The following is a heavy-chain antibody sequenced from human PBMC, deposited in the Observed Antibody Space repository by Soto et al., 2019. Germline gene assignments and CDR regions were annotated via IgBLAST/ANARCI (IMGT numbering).Heavy chain of an antibody. V-gene: IGHV3-30*18. J-gene: IGHJ4*02. CDR2: ISYDGSNK. Sequence: QVQLVESGGGVVQPGRSLRLSCAASGFTFSSYGMHWVRQAPGKGLEWVAVISYDGSNKYYADCVKGRFTISRDNSKNTLYLQMNSLRAEDTAVYYCANQALGHPGLLWFGELRYWGQGTLVTVSS. D-gene: IGHD3-10*01. CDR3: ANQALGHPGLLWFGELRY. CDR1: GFTFSSYG.